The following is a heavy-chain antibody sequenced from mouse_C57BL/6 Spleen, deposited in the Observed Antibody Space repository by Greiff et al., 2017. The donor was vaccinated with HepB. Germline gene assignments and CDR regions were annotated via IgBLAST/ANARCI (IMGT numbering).Heavy chain of an antibody. V-gene: IGHV1-52*01. CDR2: IDPSDSET. CDR3: AAIYYGYDGYAMDY. D-gene: IGHD2-2*01. CDR1: GYTFTSYW. Sequence: VQLQQPGAELVRPGSSVKLSCKASGYTFTSYWMHWVKQRPIQGLEWIGNIDPSDSETHYNQKFKDKATLTVDKSSSTAYMQLSSLTSEDSAVYYCAAIYYGYDGYAMDYWGQGTSVTVSS. J-gene: IGHJ4*01.